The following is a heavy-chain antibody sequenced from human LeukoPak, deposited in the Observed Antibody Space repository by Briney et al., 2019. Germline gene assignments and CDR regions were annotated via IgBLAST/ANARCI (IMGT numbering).Heavy chain of an antibody. J-gene: IGHJ4*02. Sequence: ASVKVSCKASGYTFTSYAMHWMRQAPGQRLEWMGWINAGNGNTKYSQKFQGRVTITRDTSASTAYMELSSLRSEDTAVYYCARGRMVRGAPPDYWGQGTLVTVSS. CDR2: INAGNGNT. V-gene: IGHV1-3*01. D-gene: IGHD3-10*01. CDR3: ARGRMVRGAPPDY. CDR1: GYTFTSYA.